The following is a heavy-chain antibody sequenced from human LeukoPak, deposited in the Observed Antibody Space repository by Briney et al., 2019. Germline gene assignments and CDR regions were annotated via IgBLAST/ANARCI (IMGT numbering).Heavy chain of an antibody. CDR1: GGSISSSSYY. D-gene: IGHD5-18*01. Sequence: KPSETLSLTCTVSGGSISSSSYYWGWIRQPPGKGLERIGSIYYSGSTYYNPSLKSRVTISVDTSKNQFSLKLSSVTAADTAVYYCARERVEAATEFDLWGRGTLVTVSS. J-gene: IGHJ2*01. CDR3: ARERVEAATEFDL. V-gene: IGHV4-39*07. CDR2: IYYSGST.